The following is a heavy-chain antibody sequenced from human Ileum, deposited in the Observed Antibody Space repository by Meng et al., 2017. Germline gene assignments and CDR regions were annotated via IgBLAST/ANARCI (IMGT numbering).Heavy chain of an antibody. V-gene: IGHV4-39*01. CDR1: GGSVTSSSYD. CDR3: AGQPTSSGAGYSWFDP. J-gene: IGHJ5*02. Sequence: QLQLPESGPGLVKPTETLSLTCIFSGGSVTSSSYDWGWIRQPPGKGLEWIGGITYTGNSYTTPSLKTRLTTSLDTSKNQFSLRLNSLTAADTAVYYCAGQPTSSGAGYSWFDPWGQGILVTVSS. CDR2: ITYTGNS. D-gene: IGHD2-2*01.